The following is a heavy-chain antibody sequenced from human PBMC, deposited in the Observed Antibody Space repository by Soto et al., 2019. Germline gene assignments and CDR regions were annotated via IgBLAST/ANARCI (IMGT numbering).Heavy chain of an antibody. CDR2: IIPIFGTA. Sequence: SVKVSCKASGGTFSNYAISWVRQAPGQGLEWMGGIIPIFGTANYAQKFQGRVTITADESTSTAYMELSSLRSDDTAVYYCATGPSSGWFDYWGQGTPVTVSS. V-gene: IGHV1-69*13. CDR3: ATGPSSGWFDY. CDR1: GGTFSNYA. D-gene: IGHD6-19*01. J-gene: IGHJ4*02.